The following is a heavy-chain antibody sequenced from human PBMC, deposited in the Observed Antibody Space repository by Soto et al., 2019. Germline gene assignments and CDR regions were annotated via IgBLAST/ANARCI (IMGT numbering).Heavy chain of an antibody. D-gene: IGHD6-6*01. CDR2: IGRSGETI. CDR3: ARDSRGGAARRPTFYY. Sequence: GGSLRLSWVGSGFTFSSFEMNWVRQTPGKGLEWLSYIGRSGETIYYADSVKGRFTISRDNAKSSLFLQMTGLRDEDTGIYYCARDSRGGAARRPTFYYWGRGTLVTVSS. V-gene: IGHV3-48*03. J-gene: IGHJ4*02. CDR1: GFTFSSFE.